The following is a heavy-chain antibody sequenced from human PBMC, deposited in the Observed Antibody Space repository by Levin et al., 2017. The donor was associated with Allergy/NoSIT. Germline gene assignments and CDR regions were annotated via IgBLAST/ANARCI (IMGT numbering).Heavy chain of an antibody. V-gene: IGHV3-48*04. D-gene: IGHD2-8*02. CDR2: ISGSGSPT. J-gene: IGHJ4*02. CDR3: ARGLYDF. CDR1: GFTFETYG. Sequence: GGSLRLSCAASGFTFETYGMNWVRQAPGKGLEWVSHISGSGSPTYYADPVKGRFTISRDNAKKSLYLQMSSLGVEDTAVYYCARGLYDFWGQGALVTVSS.